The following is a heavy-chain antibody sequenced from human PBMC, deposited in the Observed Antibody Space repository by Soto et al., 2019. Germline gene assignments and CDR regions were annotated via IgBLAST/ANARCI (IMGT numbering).Heavy chain of an antibody. V-gene: IGHV3-23*01. D-gene: IGHD6-6*01. Sequence: EVQLLDSGGGLVQSGGSLRLSCAASGFTLSSYVMSWVRRAPGKGLEWVSGIDGGGGGTYYADSVKGRFTISRDNSKNTLYLQMNSLRAEDTAVYYCAKGPEQLVHGVFDYWGQGTLVAVSS. CDR3: AKGPEQLVHGVFDY. CDR2: IDGGGGGT. J-gene: IGHJ4*02. CDR1: GFTLSSYV.